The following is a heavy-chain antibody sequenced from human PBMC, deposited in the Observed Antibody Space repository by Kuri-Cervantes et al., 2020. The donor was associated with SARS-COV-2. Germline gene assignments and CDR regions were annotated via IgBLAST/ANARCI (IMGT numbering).Heavy chain of an antibody. CDR2: INSDGSST. Sequence: GESLKISCAASGFIFSTYGMHWVRQAPGKGLVWVSRINSDGSSTSYADSAKGRFTISRDNAKNTLYLQMNSLRAEDTAVYYCAKDRPLYGDYGFDYWGQGTLVTVSS. J-gene: IGHJ4*02. CDR1: GFIFSTYG. CDR3: AKDRPLYGDYGFDY. V-gene: IGHV3-74*01. D-gene: IGHD4-17*01.